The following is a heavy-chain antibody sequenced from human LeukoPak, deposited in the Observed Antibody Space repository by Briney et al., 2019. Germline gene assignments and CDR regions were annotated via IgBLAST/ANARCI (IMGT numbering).Heavy chain of an antibody. CDR1: GSTFSTSW. J-gene: IGHJ4*02. CDR3: ARVGAAGLDY. CDR2: IKQDGSEK. V-gene: IGHV3-7*03. Sequence: GGSLRLSCAASGSTFSTSWMSWVRQAPGKGLEWVANIKQDGSEKYYVDSMKGRFTISRDNARNSLYLQMNSLRADDTAMYYCARVGAAGLDYWGQGTLVTVSS. D-gene: IGHD6-13*01.